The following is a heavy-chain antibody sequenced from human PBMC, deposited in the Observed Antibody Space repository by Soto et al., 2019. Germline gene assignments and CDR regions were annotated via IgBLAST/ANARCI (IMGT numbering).Heavy chain of an antibody. V-gene: IGHV4-4*07. CDR1: VGSVNGYS. D-gene: IGHD3-3*01. CDR3: ARGQRFSDSFDP. Sequence: SATLSPTCTVLVGSVNGYSWPWIRQPAGKGLEWTGRIYSSGITKYTPSLKSRVTMSRDASRNQFSRNLTSVTAADTAVYYCARGQRFSDSFDPWGQGTWVTVSS. J-gene: IGHJ5*02. CDR2: IYSSGIT.